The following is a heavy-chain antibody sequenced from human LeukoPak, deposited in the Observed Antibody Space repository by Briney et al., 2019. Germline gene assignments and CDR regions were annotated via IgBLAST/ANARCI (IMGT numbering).Heavy chain of an antibody. CDR3: ASEGTAMATDY. D-gene: IGHD5-18*01. CDR2: IYSGGST. Sequence: GGSLRLSCAASGFTVSSNYMSWVRQAPGKGLEWVSVIYSGGSTYYADSVKGRFTISRDNAKNSLYLQMNSLRAEDTAVYYCASEGTAMATDYWGQGTLVTVSS. J-gene: IGHJ4*02. CDR1: GFTVSSNY. V-gene: IGHV3-53*01.